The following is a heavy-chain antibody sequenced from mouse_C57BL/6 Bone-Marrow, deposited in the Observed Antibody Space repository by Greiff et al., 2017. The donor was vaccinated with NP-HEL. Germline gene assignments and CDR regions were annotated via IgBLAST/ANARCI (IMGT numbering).Heavy chain of an antibody. V-gene: IGHV1-72*01. CDR2: IDPNSGGT. Sequence: QVQLQQPGAELVKPGASVKLSCKASGYTFTSYWMHWVKQRPGRGLEWIGRIDPNSGGTKYNEKFKSKATLTVDKPTGTAYMKLSSLTSEDSAVYDCARHYGYDVPWYFDDWGTGTTVTVSS. CDR1: GYTFTSYW. J-gene: IGHJ1*03. CDR3: ARHYGYDVPWYFDD. D-gene: IGHD2-2*01.